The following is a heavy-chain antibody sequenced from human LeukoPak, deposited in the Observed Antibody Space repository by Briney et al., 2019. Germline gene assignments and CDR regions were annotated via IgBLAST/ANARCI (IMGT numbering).Heavy chain of an antibody. CDR2: IHHSGST. D-gene: IGHD3-22*01. V-gene: IGHV4-4*02. CDR3: ARGIPGYFGTSGYYYEY. Sequence: PSETLSLTCAVSGDSISSNYWWTWVRQPPGKGLEWIGEIHHSGSTNYSPSLKSRVTISVDNSRNKFSLGLSSVSAADTAVYYCARGIPGYFGTSGYYYEYWGQGTLVTVSS. J-gene: IGHJ4*02. CDR1: GDSISSNYW.